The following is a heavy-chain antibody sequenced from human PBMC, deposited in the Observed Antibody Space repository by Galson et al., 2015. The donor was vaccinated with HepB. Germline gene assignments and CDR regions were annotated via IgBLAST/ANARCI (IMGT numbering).Heavy chain of an antibody. J-gene: IGHJ4*02. V-gene: IGHV3-23*01. D-gene: IGHD3-22*01. CDR1: GFTFSNYV. CDR3: AKVSYDSSAYYSFDY. Sequence: SLRLSCAASGFTFSNYVMSWVRQAPGKGLEWVSGISGSGGSTYYADSVKGRLTTSSDNSKNTLYLQMNSLRAEDTAVYYCAKVSYDSSAYYSFDYWGQGTLVTVSS. CDR2: ISGSGGST.